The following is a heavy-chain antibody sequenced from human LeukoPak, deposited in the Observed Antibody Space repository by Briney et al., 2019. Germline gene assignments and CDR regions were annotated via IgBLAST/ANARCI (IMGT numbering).Heavy chain of an antibody. J-gene: IGHJ6*02. CDR2: IKQDESEK. D-gene: IGHD2-15*01. Sequence: PGGSLRLSCAASGFTFSSYWMSWVRQAPGKGLEWVANIKQDESEKYYVDSVKGRFTISRDNAKNSLYLQMNSLRAEDTAVYYCARGGGCSGGSCYSTTPYYYYGMDVWGQGTTVTVSS. V-gene: IGHV3-7*01. CDR1: GFTFSSYW. CDR3: ARGGGCSGGSCYSTTPYYYYGMDV.